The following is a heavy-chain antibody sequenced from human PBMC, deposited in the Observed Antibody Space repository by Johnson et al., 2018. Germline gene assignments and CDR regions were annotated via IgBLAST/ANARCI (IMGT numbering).Heavy chain of an antibody. D-gene: IGHD4-11*01. V-gene: IGHV3-49*03. CDR3: TREETTADFFYYGMDV. CDR2: IRTKAYGRTT. CDR1: GFTFGDYT. Sequence: EVQLVESGGGLVRPGRSLRLSCKTSGFTFGDYTMSWFRQAPGKGLEWVGFIRTKAYGRTTEYAASVKGRFTISRDDSKSIAYLQMNSLKTEDTAVYFCTREETTADFFYYGMDVWGQGTTVIVS. J-gene: IGHJ6*02.